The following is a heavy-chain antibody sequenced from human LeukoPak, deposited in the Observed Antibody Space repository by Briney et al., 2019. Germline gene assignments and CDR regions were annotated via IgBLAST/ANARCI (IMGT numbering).Heavy chain of an antibody. J-gene: IGHJ4*02. Sequence: PGGSLRLSCAASGFTFSSYAMSWVRQAPGKGLEWVSAISGSGGSTYYADSVKGRFTISRDNSKNTLELQMNSLRPEDTAVYYCAKVPYSGSYRPWDYFDYWGQGTLVTVSS. D-gene: IGHD1-26*01. CDR1: GFTFSSYA. CDR3: AKVPYSGSYRPWDYFDY. CDR2: ISGSGGST. V-gene: IGHV3-23*01.